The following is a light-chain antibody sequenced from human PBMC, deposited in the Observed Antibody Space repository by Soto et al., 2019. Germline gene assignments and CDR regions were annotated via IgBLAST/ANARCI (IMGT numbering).Light chain of an antibody. CDR2: ASS. V-gene: IGLV2-14*01. J-gene: IGLJ1*01. CDR3: SSYTSGSTLYV. CDR1: SSDVGSYNY. Sequence: QSALTQPASVSGSPGQSITISCTGTSSDVGSYNYVSWYQHHPGKAPRLMIYASSNRPSGVSHRFSGSRSGNTASLTISGLPAEDADHYYCSSYTSGSTLYVFGTGTKVTVL.